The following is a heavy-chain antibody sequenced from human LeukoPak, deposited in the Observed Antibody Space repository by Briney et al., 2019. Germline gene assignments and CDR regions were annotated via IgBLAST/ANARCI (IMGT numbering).Heavy chain of an antibody. CDR1: GYTFTSYG. CDR3: ARAPDRHIAARPGDY. V-gene: IGHV1-18*01. D-gene: IGHD6-6*01. CDR2: ISAYNGNT. Sequence: ASVKVSCKASGYTFTSYGISWVRQARGQGLEWMGWISAYNGNTNYAQKLQGRVTMTTDTSTSTAYMELRSLRSDDTAVYYCARAPDRHIAARPGDYWGQGTLVTVSS. J-gene: IGHJ4*02.